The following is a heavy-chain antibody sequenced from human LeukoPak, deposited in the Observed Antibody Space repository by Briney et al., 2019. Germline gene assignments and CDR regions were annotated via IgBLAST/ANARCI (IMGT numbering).Heavy chain of an antibody. Sequence: ASVKVSCKASGGTFSSYAISWVRQAPGQGLEWMGGIIRIFGTANYAQKFQGRVTITADESTSTAYMELSSLRSEDTAVYYCARGPYYDFWIHPYYYYYYMDVWGKGTTVTVSS. V-gene: IGHV1-69*01. CDR1: GGTFSSYA. CDR2: IIRIFGTA. CDR3: ARGPYYDFWIHPYYYYYYMDV. D-gene: IGHD3-3*01. J-gene: IGHJ6*03.